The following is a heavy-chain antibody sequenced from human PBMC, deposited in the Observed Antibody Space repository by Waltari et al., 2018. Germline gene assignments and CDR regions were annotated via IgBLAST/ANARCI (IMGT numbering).Heavy chain of an antibody. V-gene: IGHV3-48*03. J-gene: IGHJ4*01. D-gene: IGHD1-26*01. Sequence: EVQLVESGGGLVQPGGSLRLLCAASGFTFRNYEMNWVRQAPGKGWEWVSYISSGASTIFYADSVKGRFTISRDNAKNSVYLEMNSLRADDTAIYYCARGEGGANEYWGQGTLVTVSS. CDR3: ARGEGGANEY. CDR1: GFTFRNYE. CDR2: ISSGASTI.